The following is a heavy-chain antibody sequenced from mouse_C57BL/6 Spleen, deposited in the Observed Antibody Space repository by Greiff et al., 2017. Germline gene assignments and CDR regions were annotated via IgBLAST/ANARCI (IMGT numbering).Heavy chain of an antibody. CDR1: GYTFTSYD. V-gene: IGHV1-85*01. CDR3: ARSLGWDPYYFDY. J-gene: IGHJ2*01. CDR2: IYPRDGST. Sequence: VKLVESGPELVKPGASVKLSCKASGYTFTSYDINWVKQRPGQGLEWIGWIYPRDGSTKYNEKFKGKATLTVDTSSSTASMELHSLTSEDSAVYFCARSLGWDPYYFDYWGQGTTLTVSS. D-gene: IGHD4-1*01.